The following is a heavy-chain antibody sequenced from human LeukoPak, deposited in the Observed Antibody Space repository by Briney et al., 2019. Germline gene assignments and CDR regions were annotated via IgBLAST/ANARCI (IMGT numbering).Heavy chain of an antibody. V-gene: IGHV1-8*01. CDR1: GYTFTSHD. D-gene: IGHD3-16*01. CDR2: MSPNSGNT. Sequence: GASVKVSCKASGYTFTSHDINWVRQATGQGLEWLGFMSPNSGNTGYAQKFQGRVIMTSDTSITTAYMELSSLTSEDTAVYYCTRVPRESYAHWGQGTLVTVSS. J-gene: IGHJ4*02. CDR3: TRVPRESYAH.